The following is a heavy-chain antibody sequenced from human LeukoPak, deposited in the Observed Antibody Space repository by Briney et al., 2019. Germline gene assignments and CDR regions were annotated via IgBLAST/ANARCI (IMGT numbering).Heavy chain of an antibody. J-gene: IGHJ4*02. CDR3: ARIKNRGSGSYYFDY. CDR2: IIPIVGTT. Sequence: ASVKVSCKASGGTFSSYAFSWVRQAPGQGLEWMGGIIPIVGTTNYAQMFQGRVTITADESTSTAYMELSRLRSDDTAVYYCARIKNRGSGSYYFDYWGQGTLVTVSS. V-gene: IGHV1-69*13. D-gene: IGHD3-10*01. CDR1: GGTFSSYA.